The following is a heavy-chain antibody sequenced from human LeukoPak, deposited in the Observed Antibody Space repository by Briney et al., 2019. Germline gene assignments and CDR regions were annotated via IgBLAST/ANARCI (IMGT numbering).Heavy chain of an antibody. CDR1: GYTFNGFY. D-gene: IGHD6-19*01. CDR3: ARVRESYSSGWYLYFDY. V-gene: IGHV1-18*04. CDR2: ISAYNGNT. Sequence: GASVKVSCKASGYTFNGFYLHWVRQAPGQGLEWMGWISAYNGNTNYAQKLQGRVTMTTDTSTSTAYMELRSLRSDDTAVYYCARVRESYSSGWYLYFDYWGQGTLVTVSS. J-gene: IGHJ4*02.